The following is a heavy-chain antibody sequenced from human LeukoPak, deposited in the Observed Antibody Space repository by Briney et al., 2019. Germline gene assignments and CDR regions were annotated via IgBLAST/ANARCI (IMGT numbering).Heavy chain of an antibody. D-gene: IGHD3-22*01. CDR1: GFTFSSYS. J-gene: IGHJ4*02. CDR2: ISSGSIYT. CDR3: ARVGYYDSSGYYYYFDY. Sequence: GGSLRLSCAASGFTFSSYSMNWVRQAPGKGLGWVSSISSGSIYTYYADSVKGRFTISRDNAKNSLYLQMNSLRAEDTAVYYCARVGYYDSSGYYYYFDYWGQGILVTVSS. V-gene: IGHV3-21*01.